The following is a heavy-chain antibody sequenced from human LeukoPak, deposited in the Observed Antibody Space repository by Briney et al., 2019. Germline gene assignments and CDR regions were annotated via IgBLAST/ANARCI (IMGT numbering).Heavy chain of an antibody. J-gene: IGHJ3*02. V-gene: IGHV4-30-2*01. Sequence: SQTLSLTCAVSGGSISSGGYSWSWIRQPPGKGLEWIGYIYHSGSTYYNPSLKSRVTISVDRSKNQFSLKLSSVTAADTAVYYRARDRGRDAFDIWGQGTMVTVSS. CDR3: ARDRGRDAFDI. CDR2: IYHSGST. CDR1: GGSISSGGYS.